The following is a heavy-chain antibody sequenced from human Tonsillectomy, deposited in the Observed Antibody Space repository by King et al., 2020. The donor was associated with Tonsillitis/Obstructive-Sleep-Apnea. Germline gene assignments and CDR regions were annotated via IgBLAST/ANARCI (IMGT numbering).Heavy chain of an antibody. CDR3: ARDPDYGDLIHFDY. J-gene: IGHJ4*02. CDR2: IRSSSSYI. V-gene: IGHV3-21*01. CDR1: GFTFSSYS. D-gene: IGHD4-17*01. Sequence: VQLVESGGGLVKPGGSLRLSCAASGFTFSSYSMNWVRQAPGKGLEWVSSIRSSSSYIYYADSVKGRFTISRDNAKNSLYLQMNSLRAEDTAVYYCARDPDYGDLIHFDYWGQGTLVTVSS.